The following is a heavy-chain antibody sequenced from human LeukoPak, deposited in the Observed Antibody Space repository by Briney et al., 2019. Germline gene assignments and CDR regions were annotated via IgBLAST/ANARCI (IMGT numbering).Heavy chain of an antibody. CDR3: ARVGVTDAFDI. CDR2: IYCSGST. D-gene: IGHD3-22*01. J-gene: IGHJ3*02. CDR1: GGSISSGDYY. Sequence: PSQTLSLTCTVSGGSISSGDYYWSWIRQPPGKGLEWIGYIYCSGSTYYNPSLKSRVTISVDTSKNQFSLKLSSVTAADTAVYYCARVGVTDAFDIWGQGTMVTVSS. V-gene: IGHV4-30-4*01.